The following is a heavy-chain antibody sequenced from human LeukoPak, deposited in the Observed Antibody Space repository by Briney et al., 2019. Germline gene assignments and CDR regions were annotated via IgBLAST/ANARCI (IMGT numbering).Heavy chain of an antibody. V-gene: IGHV4-39*01. CDR2: IYYSGST. CDR3: ARIDFWSGQNNAGYYFDY. J-gene: IGHJ4*02. Sequence: PSQTLSLTCTVSGGSISSSSYYWGWIRQPPGKGLEWIGSIYYSGSTYYNPSLKSRVTISVDTSKNQFSLKLSSVTAADTAVYYCARIDFWSGQNNAGYYFDYWGQGTLVTVSS. CDR1: GGSISSSSYY. D-gene: IGHD3-3*01.